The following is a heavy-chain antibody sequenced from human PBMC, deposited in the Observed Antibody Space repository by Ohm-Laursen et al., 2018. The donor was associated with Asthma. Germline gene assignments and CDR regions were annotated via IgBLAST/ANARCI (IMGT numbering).Heavy chain of an antibody. D-gene: IGHD4-23*01. V-gene: IGHV1-8*01. J-gene: IGHJ4*02. Sequence: GSSVKVSCKTSGYTFNSYDINWARQATGQGLEWMGWMNPNSGTTGYAQKFQGRVTMTRNTSITTAYMELSSLRSDDTAVYYCARVGKGGNSGIDYWGLGTQVTVTS. CDR1: GYTFNSYD. CDR2: MNPNSGTT. CDR3: ARVGKGGNSGIDY.